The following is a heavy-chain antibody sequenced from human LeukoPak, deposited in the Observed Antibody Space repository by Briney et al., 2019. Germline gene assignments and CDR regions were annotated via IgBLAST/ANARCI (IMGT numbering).Heavy chain of an antibody. CDR3: ARYIADYYDSSGYYHDAFDI. J-gene: IGHJ3*02. Sequence: ASVKVSCKASGYTFTSYGISWVRQAPGQGLEWMGWISAYNGNTNYAQKLQGRVTMTTDTSTSTAYMELRSLRSDDTAVYYCARYIADYYDSSGYYHDAFDIWGQGTMVTVSS. CDR1: GYTFTSYG. V-gene: IGHV1-18*01. D-gene: IGHD3-22*01. CDR2: ISAYNGNT.